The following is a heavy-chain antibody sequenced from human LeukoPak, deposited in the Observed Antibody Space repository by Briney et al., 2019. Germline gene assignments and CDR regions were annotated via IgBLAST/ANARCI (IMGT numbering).Heavy chain of an antibody. D-gene: IGHD2-2*02. CDR2: ISSSSSYI. V-gene: IGHV3-21*01. CDR3: ASAPGIVVVPAAIDY. J-gene: IGHJ4*02. CDR1: GFTFSSYS. Sequence: GRSLRLSCAASGFTFSSYSMNWVRQAPGKGLEWVSSISSSSSYIYYADSVKGRFTISRDNAKNSLYLQMNSLRAEDTAVYYCASAPGIVVVPAAIDYWGQGTLVTVSS.